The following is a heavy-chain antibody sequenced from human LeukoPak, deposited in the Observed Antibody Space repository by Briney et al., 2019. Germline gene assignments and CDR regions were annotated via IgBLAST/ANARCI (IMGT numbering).Heavy chain of an antibody. CDR3: ARGRVAAAAPGYAFDI. CDR1: GYTFTSYG. CDR2: ISAYNGNT. D-gene: IGHD6-13*01. V-gene: IGHV1-18*01. J-gene: IGHJ3*02. Sequence: ASVKVSCKASGYTFTSYGISWVRQAPGQGLEWMGWISAYNGNTNYAQKPQGRVTMTTDTSTSTAYMELRSLRSDDTAVYYCARGRVAAAAPGYAFDIWGQGTMVTVSS.